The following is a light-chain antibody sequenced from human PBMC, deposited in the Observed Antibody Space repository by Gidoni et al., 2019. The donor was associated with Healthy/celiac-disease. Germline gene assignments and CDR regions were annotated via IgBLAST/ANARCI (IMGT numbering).Light chain of an antibody. CDR3: QSADSSSTYHVV. J-gene: IGLJ2*01. CDR1: ALPKQY. V-gene: IGLV3-25*02. CDR2: KDS. Sequence: YELTQPPAVAVSPGQTARTTSSGVALPKQYAYWYQQKPGQAPVLVIYKDSERPSWVPARFSGASSGTTVTLTISGGQAEDEADYYCQSADSSSTYHVVFGGGTKLTVL.